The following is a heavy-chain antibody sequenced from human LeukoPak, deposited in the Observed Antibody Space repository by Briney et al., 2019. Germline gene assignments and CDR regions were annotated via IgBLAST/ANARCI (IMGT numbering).Heavy chain of an antibody. CDR1: GYSISSGYY. J-gene: IGHJ4*02. CDR2: IYHSGST. CDR3: ARLGYYDFWSGYSAPGYYLDY. V-gene: IGHV4-38-2*02. Sequence: SETLSLTCTVSGYSISSGYYWGWIRQPPGKGLEWIGSIYHSGSTYYNPSLKSRVTISVDTSKNQFSLKLSSVTAADTAVYYCARLGYYDFWSGYSAPGYYLDYWGQGTLVTVSS. D-gene: IGHD3-3*01.